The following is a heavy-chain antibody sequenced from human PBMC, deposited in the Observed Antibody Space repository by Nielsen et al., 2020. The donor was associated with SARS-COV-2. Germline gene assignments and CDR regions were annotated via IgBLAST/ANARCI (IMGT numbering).Heavy chain of an antibody. CDR2: ISWNSGSI. Sequence: GGSLRLSCAAPGFTFDDYAMHWVRQAPGKGLEWVSGISWNSGSIGYADSVKGRFTISRDNAKNSLYPQMNSLRAEDTALYYCAKLYDILTGSEGDYWGQGTLVTVSS. V-gene: IGHV3-9*01. CDR1: GFTFDDYA. CDR3: AKLYDILTGSEGDY. D-gene: IGHD3-9*01. J-gene: IGHJ4*02.